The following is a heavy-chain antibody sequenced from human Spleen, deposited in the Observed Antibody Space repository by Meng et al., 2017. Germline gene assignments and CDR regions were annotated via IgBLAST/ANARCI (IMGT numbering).Heavy chain of an antibody. CDR1: GFTFDDYA. Sequence: SLKISCAASGFTFDDYAMHWVRQAPGKGLEWVSGISWNSGSIGYADSVKGRFTISRDNAKNSLYLQMNSLRAEDTALYYCQWLSTHPPDQWGQGTLVTVSS. CDR2: ISWNSGSI. V-gene: IGHV3-9*01. CDR3: QWLSTHPPDQ. J-gene: IGHJ4*02. D-gene: IGHD3-22*01.